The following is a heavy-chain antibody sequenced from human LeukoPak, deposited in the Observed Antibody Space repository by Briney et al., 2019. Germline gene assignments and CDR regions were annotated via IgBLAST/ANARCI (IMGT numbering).Heavy chain of an antibody. D-gene: IGHD2-2*01. CDR1: GYTFTGYY. V-gene: IGHV1-2*02. J-gene: IGHJ5*02. Sequence: ASVKVSCKASGYTFTGYYMHWVRQAPGQGLEWMGWINPNSGGTNYAQKFQGRVTMTRDTSISTAYMELSRLRSDDTAVYNCARGVVVPAATWFDPWGQGTLVTVSS. CDR3: ARGVVVPAATWFDP. CDR2: INPNSGGT.